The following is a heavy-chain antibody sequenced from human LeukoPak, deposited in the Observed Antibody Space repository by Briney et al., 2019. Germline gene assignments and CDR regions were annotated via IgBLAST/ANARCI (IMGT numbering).Heavy chain of an antibody. CDR2: ISSSSSYI. D-gene: IGHD3-10*01. Sequence: GGSLRLSCAASGFTFISYSMNWVGQAPGRGLEGVSSISSSSSYIYYADSVKGRFTISRDNAKNSLYLQMNSLRAEDTAVYYCARDHYYGSGSYYHSPRIWFDPWGQGTLVTVSS. CDR3: ARDHYYGSGSYYHSPRIWFDP. CDR1: GFTFISYS. V-gene: IGHV3-21*01. J-gene: IGHJ5*02.